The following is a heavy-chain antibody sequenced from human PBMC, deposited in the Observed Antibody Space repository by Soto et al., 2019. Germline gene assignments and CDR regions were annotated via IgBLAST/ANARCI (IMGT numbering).Heavy chain of an antibody. CDR3: ARTSNSRGNNYFYYDLDV. CDR2: IYSGGST. J-gene: IGHJ6*02. CDR1: GFTVSTYY. D-gene: IGHD4-4*01. Sequence: GGSLRLSCAVSGFTVSTYYMSWVRQAPGKGLEWVSVIYSGGSTYYADSVRGRFTISRDSSKNTLHLQMNSLRAEDTAVYYCARTSNSRGNNYFYYDLDVWGQGTAVTVSS. V-gene: IGHV3-53*01.